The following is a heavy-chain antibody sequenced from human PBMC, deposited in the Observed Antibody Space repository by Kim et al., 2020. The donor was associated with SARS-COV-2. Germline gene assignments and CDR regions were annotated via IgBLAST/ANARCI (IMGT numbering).Heavy chain of an antibody. D-gene: IGHD3-9*01. Sequence: SQTLSLTCAISGDSVSSNSAAWNWIRQSPSRGLEWLGRTYYRSKWYNDYAVSVKSRITINPDTSKNQFSLQLNSVTPEDTAVYYCARGVYLAQILTGHLGGHDAFDIWGQGTMVTVSS. CDR1: GDSVSSNSAA. CDR2: TYYRSKWYN. V-gene: IGHV6-1*01. J-gene: IGHJ3*02. CDR3: ARGVYLAQILTGHLGGHDAFDI.